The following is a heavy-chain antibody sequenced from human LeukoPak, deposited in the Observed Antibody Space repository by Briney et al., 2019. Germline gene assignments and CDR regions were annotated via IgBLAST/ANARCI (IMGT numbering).Heavy chain of an antibody. CDR2: IDPYSCGT. J-gene: IGHJ4*02. CDR1: GYTFNEYY. D-gene: IGHD3-10*01. CDR3: ARGNYYGSGPLFDA. V-gene: IGHV1-2*02. Sequence: GASVTVSCMASGYTFNEYYMHWMREAPGQGLEWMVWIDPYSCGTNYAQKFQGRVTMTRDTSISTAYMELSRVNSDDTAEYYCARGNYYGSGPLFDAWGQGTLVSVSS.